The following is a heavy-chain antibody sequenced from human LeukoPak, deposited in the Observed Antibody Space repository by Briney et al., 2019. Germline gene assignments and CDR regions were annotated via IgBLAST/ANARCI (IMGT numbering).Heavy chain of an antibody. CDR1: GFTFSSYT. Sequence: GGSLRLSCAASGFTFSSYTMSWVRQAPGKGLEWVSTITTSDGNTYCADSVKGRLTVSRDNSKNTLFLQMNSLRAEDTAVYYCAKDGGLWVSAHWGDSWGRGTLVTVSS. CDR3: AKDGGLWVSAHWGDS. D-gene: IGHD7-27*01. J-gene: IGHJ4*02. V-gene: IGHV3-23*01. CDR2: ITTSDGNT.